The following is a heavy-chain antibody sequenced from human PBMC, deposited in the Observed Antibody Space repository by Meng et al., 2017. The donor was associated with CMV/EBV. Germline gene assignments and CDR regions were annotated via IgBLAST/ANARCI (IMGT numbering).Heavy chain of an antibody. CDR1: GFSLSTSGVG. V-gene: IGHV2-5*02. J-gene: IGHJ4*02. CDR2: IYWDDDK. CDR3: ARIAAAGRFDY. Sequence: QITLKESRPTLVKPTQTLTLTCTFSGFSLSTSGVGVGWIRQPPGKALEWLALIYWDDDKRYSPPLKSRLTITKDTSKNQVVLTMTNMDPVDTATYYCARIAAAGRFDYWGQGTLVTVSS. D-gene: IGHD6-13*01.